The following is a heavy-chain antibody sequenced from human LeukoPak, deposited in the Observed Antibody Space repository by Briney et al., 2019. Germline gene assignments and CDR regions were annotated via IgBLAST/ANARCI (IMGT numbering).Heavy chain of an antibody. Sequence: GGSLRLSCAASGFAFGNYAMTWVRQAPGEGLEWVAFISQSGGRSTDYAVSVRGRFTISRDNSEDTLYLQMNSLRAEDTAVYYCAKARGATYGTYYLDYWGQGTLVTVSS. CDR3: AKARGATYGTYYLDY. J-gene: IGHJ4*02. CDR2: ISQSGGRST. V-gene: IGHV3-23*01. D-gene: IGHD4/OR15-4a*01. CDR1: GFAFGNYA.